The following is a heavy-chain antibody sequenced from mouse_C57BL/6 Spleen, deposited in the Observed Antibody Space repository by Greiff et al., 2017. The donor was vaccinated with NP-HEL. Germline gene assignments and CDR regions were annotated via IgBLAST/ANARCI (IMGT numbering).Heavy chain of an antibody. CDR1: GYTFTSYW. D-gene: IGHD6-2*01. V-gene: IGHV1-50*01. CDR2: IDPSDSYT. Sequence: QVQLQQPGAELVKPGASVKLSCKASGYTFTSYWMQWVKQRPGQGLEWIGEIDPSDSYTNYNQKFKGKATLTVDTSSSTAYMQLSSLTSEDSAVYYCAQSLRYFDVWGTGTTVTVSS. CDR3: AQSLRYFDV. J-gene: IGHJ1*03.